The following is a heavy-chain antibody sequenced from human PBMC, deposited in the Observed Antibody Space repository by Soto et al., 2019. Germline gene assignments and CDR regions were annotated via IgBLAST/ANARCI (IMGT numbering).Heavy chain of an antibody. Sequence: QVQLVESGGGVVQPGRSLRLSCAASGFTFSSYGMHWVRQAPGQGLEWVAVIWSAGSNKYYADSVKGRFTISRDNSKNTLYLQMNSLRAEDTAVYYCARYYYDSSGYYPLWGHGTLVTVSS. V-gene: IGHV3-33*01. D-gene: IGHD3-22*01. J-gene: IGHJ4*01. CDR2: IWSAGSNK. CDR1: GFTFSSYG. CDR3: ARYYYDSSGYYPL.